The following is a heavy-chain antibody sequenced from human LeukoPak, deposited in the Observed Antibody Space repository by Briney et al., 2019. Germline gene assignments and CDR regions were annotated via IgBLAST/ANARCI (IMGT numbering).Heavy chain of an antibody. J-gene: IGHJ4*02. D-gene: IGHD6-6*01. V-gene: IGHV4-59*01. CDR1: GVYISNYY. CDR3: ARGDSSSLPFDY. CDR2: IYHTGST. Sequence: SETLSLTCTVSGVYISNYYWSRIRQSPGKGLVWIGYIYHTGSTNYNPSLKSRVTISVDTSKNQFSLKLRSVTAADTAVYYCARGDSSSLPFDYWGQGTLVTVSS.